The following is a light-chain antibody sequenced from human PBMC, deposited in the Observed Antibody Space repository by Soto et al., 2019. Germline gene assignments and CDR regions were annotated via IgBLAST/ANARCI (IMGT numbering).Light chain of an antibody. CDR2: AAS. J-gene: IGKJ5*01. Sequence: DIQMTQSPSSVSASVGDRVTITCRASQYVSTYLAWYQQKPGKAPELLIYAASYLQSGVPSRFSGSGSGTDFTRTISSLQPEDFAAYYCQESNSLPITYGQGTRLDI. CDR3: QESNSLPIT. CDR1: QYVSTY. V-gene: IGKV1-12*01.